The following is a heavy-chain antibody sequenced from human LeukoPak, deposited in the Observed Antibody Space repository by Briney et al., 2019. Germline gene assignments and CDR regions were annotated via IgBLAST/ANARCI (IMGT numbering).Heavy chain of an antibody. CDR1: GFTFSDYY. Sequence: GGSLRLSCAASGFTFSDYYMSWIRQAPGKGLEWVSYISSSGSTIYYADSVKGRFTISRDNAKNSLYLQMNSLRAEDTAVYYCASVGATTSPYFLDYWGQGTLVTVSS. CDR3: ASVGATTSPYFLDY. CDR2: ISSSGSTI. V-gene: IGHV3-11*04. J-gene: IGHJ4*02. D-gene: IGHD1-26*01.